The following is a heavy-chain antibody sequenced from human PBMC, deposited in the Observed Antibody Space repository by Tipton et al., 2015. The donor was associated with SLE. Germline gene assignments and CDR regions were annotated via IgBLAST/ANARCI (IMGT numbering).Heavy chain of an antibody. CDR2: IRYDGSKR. CDR3: VKDLPVFDF. V-gene: IGHV3-30*02. CDR1: GFTFSSYG. J-gene: IGHJ4*02. Sequence: GSLRLSCAASGFTFSSYGMHWVRQAPGKGLEWVTFIRYDGSKRYYADSVKGRFTISRDDSKNTLYLQMTSLRAEDTGVYYCVKDLPVFDFWGQGTLVTVSS.